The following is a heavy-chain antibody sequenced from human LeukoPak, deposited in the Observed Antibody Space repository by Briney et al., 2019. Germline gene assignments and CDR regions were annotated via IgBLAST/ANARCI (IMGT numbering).Heavy chain of an antibody. D-gene: IGHD1-26*01. J-gene: IGHJ4*02. V-gene: IGHV4-61*02. CDR2: IYTSGST. Sequence: PSETLSLTCTVSGGSISSGSYYWSWIQQPAGKGLEWIGRIYTSGSTNYNPSLKSRVTISVDTSKNQFLLKLSSVTAADTAVYFCARCVVWELLFDSWGQGTLVTVSS. CDR3: ARCVVWELLFDS. CDR1: GGSISSGSYY.